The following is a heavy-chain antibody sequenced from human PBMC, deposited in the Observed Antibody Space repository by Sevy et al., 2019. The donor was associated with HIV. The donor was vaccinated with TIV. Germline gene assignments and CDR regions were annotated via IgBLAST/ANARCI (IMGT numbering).Heavy chain of an antibody. J-gene: IGHJ4*02. CDR1: GYTLTELS. Sequence: ASVKVSCKVSGYTLTELSMHWVRQAPGKGLEWMGSFDPEDGETIYAQKFQGRVTMTKDTSADIAYMELSRLGSEDTAVCFCATTKDYYDSSGCPFDYWGQGTLVTVSS. CDR2: FDPEDGET. D-gene: IGHD3-22*01. CDR3: ATTKDYYDSSGCPFDY. V-gene: IGHV1-24*01.